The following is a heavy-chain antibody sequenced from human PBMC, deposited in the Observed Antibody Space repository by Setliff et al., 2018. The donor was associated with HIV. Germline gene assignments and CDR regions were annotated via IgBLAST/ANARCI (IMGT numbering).Heavy chain of an antibody. V-gene: IGHV3-7*03. Sequence: LRLSCADSGFTFSSYWMSWVRQAPGKGLEWVANIKQDGSEKYYVDSVKGRFTISRDNAKNSLYLQMNSLRAEDTAVYYCAEVRLPYWGQGTLVTVSS. CDR2: IKQDGSEK. D-gene: IGHD3-10*01. J-gene: IGHJ4*02. CDR3: AEVRLPY. CDR1: GFTFSSYW.